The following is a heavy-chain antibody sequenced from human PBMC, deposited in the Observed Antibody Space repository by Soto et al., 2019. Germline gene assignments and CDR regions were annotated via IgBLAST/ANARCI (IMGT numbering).Heavy chain of an antibody. D-gene: IGHD3-10*01. V-gene: IGHV3-23*01. CDR3: VKSLSGSYYSALDY. J-gene: IGHJ4*02. Sequence: EVLLLESGGGLVQPGGSLRLACAASGFTFSSCAMSWVRQAAGKGLEWVSGISGNGSTYSADSVKGRFTISRDNSKNTAYLQMNSLSGEDTAVYYCVKSLSGSYYSALDYWGQGALVTVSS. CDR2: ISGNGST. CDR1: GFTFSSCA.